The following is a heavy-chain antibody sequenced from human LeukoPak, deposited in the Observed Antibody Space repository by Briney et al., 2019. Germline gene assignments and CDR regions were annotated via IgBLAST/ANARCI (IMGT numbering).Heavy chain of an antibody. Sequence: ASVKVSCKASGGTFSSYAISWVRQAPGQGLEWMGIINPSGGSTSYAQKFQGGVTMTRDTSTSTVYMELSSLRSEDTAVYYCARDSQWLVDAFDIWGQGTMVTVSS. V-gene: IGHV1-46*01. CDR1: GGTFSSYA. D-gene: IGHD6-19*01. CDR2: INPSGGST. J-gene: IGHJ3*02. CDR3: ARDSQWLVDAFDI.